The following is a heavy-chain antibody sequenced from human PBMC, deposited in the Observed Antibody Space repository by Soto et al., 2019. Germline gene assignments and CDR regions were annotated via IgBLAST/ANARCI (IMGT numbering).Heavy chain of an antibody. J-gene: IGHJ5*02. V-gene: IGHV3-33*01. CDR3: VRGDNWFDP. CDR2: IWSDGNKR. CDR1: GVMFTNHG. Sequence: AGALKLSCAASGVMFTNHGMHWVRQAPGKGLERVAVIWSDGNKRYYADSVKGRFTVSRDTSNNTLYLQMNNLRAEDTAIYYCVRGDNWFDPWGQGTLVTVSS.